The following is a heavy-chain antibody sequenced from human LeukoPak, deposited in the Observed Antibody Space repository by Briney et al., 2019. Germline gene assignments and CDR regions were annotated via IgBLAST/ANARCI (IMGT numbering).Heavy chain of an antibody. CDR1: GFSFSTYY. V-gene: IGHV3-21*01. Sequence: KTGGSLRLSCVASGFSFSTYYVNWVRQAPGKGLEWVSCISSSSTYIYYADSVRGRFAISRDNAKNSLYLQMNSLRAEDTAVYYCARENHGSFDYWGQGSLVTVSS. CDR3: ARENHGSFDY. CDR2: ISSSSTYI. J-gene: IGHJ4*02. D-gene: IGHD1-14*01.